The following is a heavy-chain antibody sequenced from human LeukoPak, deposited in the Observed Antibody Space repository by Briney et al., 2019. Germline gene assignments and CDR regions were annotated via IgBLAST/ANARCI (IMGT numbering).Heavy chain of an antibody. J-gene: IGHJ3*02. Sequence: ASVTVSCKASGYTFTSYGISWVRQAPGQGLEWMGWISAYNGNTNYAQKLQGRVTMTTDTSTSTAYMELRSLRSDDTAVYYCARGREVPAAIITAFDIWGQGTMVTVSS. V-gene: IGHV1-18*01. CDR2: ISAYNGNT. CDR3: ARGREVPAAIITAFDI. D-gene: IGHD2-2*01. CDR1: GYTFTSYG.